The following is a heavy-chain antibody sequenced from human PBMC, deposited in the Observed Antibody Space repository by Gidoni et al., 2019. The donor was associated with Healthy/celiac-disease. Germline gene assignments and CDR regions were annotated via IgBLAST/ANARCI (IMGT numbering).Heavy chain of an antibody. J-gene: IGHJ5*02. CDR1: GFTFSSYS. D-gene: IGHD6-19*01. CDR2: ISSSSSYI. Sequence: EVQLVESGGGLVKPGGSLRLSCAASGFTFSSYSMNWVRQAPGKGLEWVSSISSSSSYIYYADSVKGRFTISRDNAKNSLYLQMNSLRAEDTAVYYCARSDSGWYLVAWFDPWGQGTLVTVSS. CDR3: ARSDSGWYLVAWFDP. V-gene: IGHV3-21*01.